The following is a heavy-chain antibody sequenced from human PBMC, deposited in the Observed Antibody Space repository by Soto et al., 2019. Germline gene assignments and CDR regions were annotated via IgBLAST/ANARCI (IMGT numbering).Heavy chain of an antibody. CDR2: ISAYNGNT. CDR3: ARDNGRYCSGGSCYSYYYYGMDV. V-gene: IGHV1-18*04. Sequence: ASVKVSCKASGYTFTSYGISWVRQAPGQGLGWMGWISAYNGNTNYAQKLQGRVTMTTDTSTSTAYMELRSLRSDDTAVYYCARDNGRYCSGGSCYSYYYYGMDVWGQGXTVTVYS. J-gene: IGHJ6*02. D-gene: IGHD2-15*01. CDR1: GYTFTSYG.